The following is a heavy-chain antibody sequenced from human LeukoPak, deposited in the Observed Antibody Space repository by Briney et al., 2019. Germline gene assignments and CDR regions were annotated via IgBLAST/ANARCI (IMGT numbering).Heavy chain of an antibody. CDR3: ARVSEYYDSSGYYYFDY. V-gene: IGHV4-31*03. CDR1: GGSISSGGYY. J-gene: IGHJ4*02. CDR2: IYYSGST. Sequence: SETLSLTCTVSGGSISSGGYYWSWIRQHPGKGLEWIGYIYYSGSTYYNPSLKSRVTISVDTSKNQFSLKLSSVTAADTAVYYCARVSEYYDSSGYYYFDYWGQGPWSPSPQ. D-gene: IGHD3-22*01.